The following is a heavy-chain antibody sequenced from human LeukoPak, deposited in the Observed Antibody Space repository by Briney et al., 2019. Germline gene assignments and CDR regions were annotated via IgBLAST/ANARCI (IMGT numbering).Heavy chain of an antibody. CDR1: GGSISSFY. CDR2: IYYSGST. V-gene: IGHV4-59*01. Sequence: SETLSLTCTVSGGSISSFYWSWIRQPPGKGLEWIGYIYYSGSTNYNPSLKSRVTISVDTSKNQFSLKLSSVTAADTAVYYCARHHSVEIVVVPGYFDYWGQGTLVTVSS. CDR3: ARHHSVEIVVVPGYFDY. D-gene: IGHD3-22*01. J-gene: IGHJ4*02.